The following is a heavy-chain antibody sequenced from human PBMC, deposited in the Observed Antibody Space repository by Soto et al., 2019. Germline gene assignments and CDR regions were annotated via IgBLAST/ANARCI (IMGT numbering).Heavy chain of an antibody. CDR2: IDSDGRST. V-gene: IGHV3-74*03. J-gene: IGHJ4*02. CDR3: VRDYDSSGFYSGH. Sequence: EVQLVESGGGLVQPGGSLRLSCAASGFTFSSYWMHWVRQSPGKGLVWVSQIDSDGRSTTYADTVKGRFTVSRDNAKNKLFLQMNSLRAEDPAVYYCVRDYDSSGFYSGHWGQGTLVTVSS. D-gene: IGHD3-22*01. CDR1: GFTFSSYW.